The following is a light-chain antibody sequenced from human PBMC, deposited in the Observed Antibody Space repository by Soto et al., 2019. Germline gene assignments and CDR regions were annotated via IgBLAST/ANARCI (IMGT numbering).Light chain of an antibody. CDR2: EVN. CDR1: SSDVGGYNY. Sequence: QSVLTQPPSASGSPGQSATISCTGTSSDVGGYNYVSWYQQHPGRAPRLMIYEVNKRPSGVPDRFSGSKSGDTASLTVSGLQAEDEADYYCYSYAGSHNVFGTGTKLTGL. V-gene: IGLV2-8*01. J-gene: IGLJ1*01. CDR3: YSYAGSHNV.